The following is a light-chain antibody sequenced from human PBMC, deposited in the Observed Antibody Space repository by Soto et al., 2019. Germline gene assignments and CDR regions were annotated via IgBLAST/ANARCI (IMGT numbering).Light chain of an antibody. J-gene: IGKJ1*01. CDR3: QQYNKWPQT. Sequence: IGMTQSPATLSVSPGERVTLSCRASLGISINLAWYQQRPGQAPRLLIYGASTRATGVPTRFSGSGSGTEFTLTSSSLQSEDLAVYHCQQYNKWPQTFGQGTKVDIK. CDR1: LGISIN. V-gene: IGKV3-15*01. CDR2: GAS.